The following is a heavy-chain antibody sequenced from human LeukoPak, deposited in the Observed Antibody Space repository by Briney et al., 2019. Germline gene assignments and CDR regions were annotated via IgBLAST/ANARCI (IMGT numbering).Heavy chain of an antibody. CDR3: ARELVYDYVWGSYRTQLDY. D-gene: IGHD3-16*02. V-gene: IGHV1-69*05. Sequence: ASVKVSCKASGGTFSSYAISWVRQAPGQGREWMGGIILIFGTANYAQKFQGRVTITTDESTSTAYMELSSLRSEDTAVYYCARELVYDYVWGSYRTQLDYWGQGTLVTVSS. CDR2: IILIFGTA. CDR1: GGTFSSYA. J-gene: IGHJ4*02.